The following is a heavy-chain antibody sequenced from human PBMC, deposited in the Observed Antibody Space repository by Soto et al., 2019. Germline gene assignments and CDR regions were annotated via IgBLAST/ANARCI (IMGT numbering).Heavy chain of an antibody. D-gene: IGHD3-10*01. Sequence: SETLSLTCTVSGGSISSYYWSWIRPPPGKGLEWIGYIYYSGSTNYNPSLKSRVTISVDTSKNQFSLKLSSVTAADTAVYYCARSTMVRGYYYYGMDVWGQGTTVTVSS. V-gene: IGHV4-59*01. J-gene: IGHJ6*02. CDR1: GGSISSYY. CDR3: ARSTMVRGYYYYGMDV. CDR2: IYYSGST.